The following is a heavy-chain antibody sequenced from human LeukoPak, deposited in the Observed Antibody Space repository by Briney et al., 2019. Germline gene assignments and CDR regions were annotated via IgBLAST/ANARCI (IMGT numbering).Heavy chain of an antibody. V-gene: IGHV4-59*01. CDR3: ARRDDSSGYHKIFDY. Sequence: NPSETLSLTCTVSGGSISSYYWSWIRQPPGKGLEWIGYIYYSGSTNYNPSLKSRVTISVDTSKNQFSLKLSSVTAADTAVYYCARRDDSSGYHKIFDYWGQGTLVTVSS. D-gene: IGHD3-22*01. CDR2: IYYSGST. CDR1: GGSISSYY. J-gene: IGHJ4*02.